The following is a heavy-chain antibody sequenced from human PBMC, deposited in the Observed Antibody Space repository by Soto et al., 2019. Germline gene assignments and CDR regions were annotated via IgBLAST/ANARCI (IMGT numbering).Heavy chain of an antibody. Sequence: QVQLVESGGGVVQPGRSLRLSCAASGFTFSSYGRHWVRQAPGKGLEWVAVIWYDGSNKYYADSVKGRFTISRDNSKNTLYRQMNSLRAEDTAVYYCAREGGVGASWFDPWGQGTLVTVSS. V-gene: IGHV3-33*01. J-gene: IGHJ5*02. CDR3: AREGGVGASWFDP. D-gene: IGHD1-26*01. CDR1: GFTFSSYG. CDR2: IWYDGSNK.